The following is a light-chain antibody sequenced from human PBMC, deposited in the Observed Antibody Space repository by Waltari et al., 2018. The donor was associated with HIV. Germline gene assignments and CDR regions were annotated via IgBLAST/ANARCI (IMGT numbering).Light chain of an antibody. Sequence: EIVLIQSPGTLSVSPGERATLSCSASQSVNSKLAWYQQKPGQAPSLLIFDVSTRATGIPARFTGSGSGTEFTLTISGLQSEDFAVYYCQQYYKWPLTFGQGTRLEIK. V-gene: IGKV3D-15*01. CDR3: QQYYKWPLT. CDR1: QSVNSK. J-gene: IGKJ5*01. CDR2: DVS.